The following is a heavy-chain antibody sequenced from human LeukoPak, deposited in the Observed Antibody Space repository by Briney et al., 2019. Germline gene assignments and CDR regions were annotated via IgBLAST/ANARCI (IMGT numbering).Heavy chain of an antibody. CDR1: GFTFSDYG. CDR3: AKDGDAYTEFYYYYMDV. Sequence: GRSLRPSCAASGFTFSDYGLHWVRQAPGKGLEWVALIWHDGSNKYYADSVMGRFTISRDNSKNTLYLQMNSLRAEDTAMYYCAKDGDAYTEFYYYYMDVWGKGTTVTVSS. D-gene: IGHD5-24*01. J-gene: IGHJ6*03. V-gene: IGHV3-33*06. CDR2: IWHDGSNK.